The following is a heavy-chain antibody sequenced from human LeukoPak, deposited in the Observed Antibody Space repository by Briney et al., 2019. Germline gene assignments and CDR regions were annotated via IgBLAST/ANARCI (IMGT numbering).Heavy chain of an antibody. D-gene: IGHD3-10*01. V-gene: IGHV3-30-3*01. J-gene: IGHJ4*02. Sequence: GGSLRLSCAASGFTFSSYAMRWVRQAPGKGLEWVAVISYDGSNKYYADSVKGRFTISRDNSKNTLYLQMNSLRAEDTAVYYCARASGYYFDYWGQGTLVTVSS. CDR3: ARASGYYFDY. CDR2: ISYDGSNK. CDR1: GFTFSSYA.